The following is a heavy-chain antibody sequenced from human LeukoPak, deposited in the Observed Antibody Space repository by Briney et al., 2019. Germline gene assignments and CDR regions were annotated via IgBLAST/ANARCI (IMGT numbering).Heavy chain of an antibody. V-gene: IGHV3-48*04. CDR3: ARDLGGSYWEGGY. CDR2: ISISGSTI. D-gene: IGHD1-26*01. CDR1: GFTFSSYS. Sequence: GGSLRLSCAASGFTFSSYSMNWVRQAPGKGLEWVSYISISGSTIYYADSVKGRFTISRDNAKNSLYLQMNSLRAEATAVYYCARDLGGSYWEGGYWGQGTLVTVSS. J-gene: IGHJ4*02.